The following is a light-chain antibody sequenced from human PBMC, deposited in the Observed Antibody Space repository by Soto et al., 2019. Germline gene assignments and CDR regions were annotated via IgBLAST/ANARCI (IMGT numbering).Light chain of an antibody. Sequence: QSVLTQPASVSGSPGQSITISCAGTSSDIGHYNLVSWYQQHPGKAPKLLMYEGNKRPSGVSNRFSGSKSDNTASLTISGLQAEDESDYYCCSYAGSDTGVFGGGTQLTVL. V-gene: IGLV2-23*01. CDR1: SSDIGHYNL. CDR2: EGN. CDR3: CSYAGSDTGV. J-gene: IGLJ3*02.